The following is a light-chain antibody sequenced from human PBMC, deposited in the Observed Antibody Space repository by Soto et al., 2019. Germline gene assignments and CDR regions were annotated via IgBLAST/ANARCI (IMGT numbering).Light chain of an antibody. CDR3: SSYTSSNTWV. Sequence: QSVLTQPASVSGSPGQSITISCTGTSSDVGSYNLVSWYQQHPGKAPKFMIYEVSNRPSGVSNRFSGSKSGNTASLTISGLQGEDEADYYCSSYTSSNTWVFGGGTKLTVL. CDR2: EVS. J-gene: IGLJ3*02. CDR1: SSDVGSYNL. V-gene: IGLV2-14*02.